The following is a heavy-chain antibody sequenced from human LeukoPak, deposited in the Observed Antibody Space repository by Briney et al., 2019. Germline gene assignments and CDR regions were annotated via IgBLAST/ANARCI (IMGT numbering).Heavy chain of an antibody. J-gene: IGHJ4*02. D-gene: IGHD6-13*01. Sequence: GGSLRLSCAASGFTFSSYEMNWVRQAPGKGLEWVSYNTRSGDTIYYADSVKGRFTISRDNAKNSLYLQMNSLRAEDTAVYYCARDQPSSWYYFDYWGQGTLVTVSS. V-gene: IGHV3-48*03. CDR1: GFTFSSYE. CDR3: ARDQPSSWYYFDY. CDR2: NTRSGDTI.